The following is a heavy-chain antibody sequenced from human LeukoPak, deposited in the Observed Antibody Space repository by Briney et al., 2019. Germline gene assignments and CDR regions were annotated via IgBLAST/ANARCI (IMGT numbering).Heavy chain of an antibody. CDR2: ISGSSGST. Sequence: GASLRLSCAASGFTFSSYAMSWVRQAPGKGLEWVSAISGSSGSTYYADSVKGRFTISRDNSKNTLYLQMNSLRAEDTAVYYCAKDEGYDSSGYYGDYWGQGTLVTVSS. V-gene: IGHV3-23*01. CDR1: GFTFSSYA. CDR3: AKDEGYDSSGYYGDY. J-gene: IGHJ4*02. D-gene: IGHD3-22*01.